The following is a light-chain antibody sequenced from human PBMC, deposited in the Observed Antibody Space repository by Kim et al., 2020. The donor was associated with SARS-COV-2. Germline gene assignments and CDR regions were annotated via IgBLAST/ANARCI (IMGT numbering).Light chain of an antibody. CDR3: HLTAT. Sequence: EIVLTQSPGTLSLSPGERATLSCRASQGVSGGYLAWYQQKPGQAPRLLIYGASRRATGVPGRITGSGSGTDFTLTISRLEPEDFAVYYCHLTATFRQGTKVDIK. J-gene: IGKJ1*01. CDR2: GAS. V-gene: IGKV3-20*01. CDR1: QGVSGGY.